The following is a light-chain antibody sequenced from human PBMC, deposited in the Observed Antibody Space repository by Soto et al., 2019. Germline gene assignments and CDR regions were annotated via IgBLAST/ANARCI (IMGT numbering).Light chain of an antibody. Sequence: QSALTQPASVSGSPGLSITISCTGTSSDVGGYNYVSWYQQHPGKAPKLMIYDVSNRPSGVSNRFSGSKSGNTASLTISGLQAEDEADYYCSSYTSSSTLVVFGGGTKVTVL. CDR1: SSDVGGYNY. CDR2: DVS. V-gene: IGLV2-14*01. J-gene: IGLJ2*01. CDR3: SSYTSSSTLVV.